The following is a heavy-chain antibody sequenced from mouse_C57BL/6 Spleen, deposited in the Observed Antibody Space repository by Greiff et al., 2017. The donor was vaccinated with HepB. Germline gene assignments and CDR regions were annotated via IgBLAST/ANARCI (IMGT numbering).Heavy chain of an antibody. CDR2: IDLNSGGT. Sequence: QVQLQQPGAELVKPGASVKLSCKASGYTFTSYWMHWVKQRPGRGLEWIGRIDLNSGGTKYNEKFKSKATLTVDKPSSTAYMQLSSLTSEDSAVYYCARDWEDYAMDYWGQGTSVTVSS. D-gene: IGHD4-1*01. CDR1: GYTFTSYW. J-gene: IGHJ4*01. V-gene: IGHV1-72*01. CDR3: ARDWEDYAMDY.